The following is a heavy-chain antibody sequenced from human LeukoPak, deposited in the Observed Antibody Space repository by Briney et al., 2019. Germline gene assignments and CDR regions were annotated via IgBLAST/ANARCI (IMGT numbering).Heavy chain of an antibody. CDR1: GGSISSYY. V-gene: IGHV4-59*01. Sequence: SETLSLTCTVSGGSISSYYWSWIRQPPGKGLEWIGYIYYSGSTNYNPSLKSRVTISVDTSKNQFSLNLNSVTAADTAVYYCATYGGNPFDYWGQGTLVAVSS. CDR2: IYYSGST. J-gene: IGHJ4*02. CDR3: ATYGGNPFDY. D-gene: IGHD4-23*01.